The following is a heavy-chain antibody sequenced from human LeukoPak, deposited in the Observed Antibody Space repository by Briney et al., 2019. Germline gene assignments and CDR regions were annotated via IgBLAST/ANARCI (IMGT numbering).Heavy chain of an antibody. V-gene: IGHV4-61*01. CDR2: IYYSGST. CDR1: GGSVSSGSYY. Sequence: PSETLSLTCTVSGGSVSSGSYYWSWIRQPPGKGLEWIGYIYYSGSTNYNPSLKSRVTISVDTSKNQFSLKLSSVTAADTAIYYCAKDYCSSTSCPQKDWGQGTLVTVSS. D-gene: IGHD2-2*01. CDR3: AKDYCSSTSCPQKD. J-gene: IGHJ4*02.